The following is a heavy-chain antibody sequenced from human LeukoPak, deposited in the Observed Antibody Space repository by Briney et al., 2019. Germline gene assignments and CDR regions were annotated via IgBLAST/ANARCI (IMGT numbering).Heavy chain of an antibody. CDR2: IKSKTDGGITT. CDR3: TTPLIIAAAEVFDP. CDR1: GFTFSHAW. J-gene: IGHJ5*02. Sequence: PGGSLRLSCAASGFTFSHAWMTWVRQAPGKGLEWVGRIKSKTDGGITTECAAPVKGRFTISRDDSKNTVCLQMDSLKIEDTAVYYCTTPLIIAAAEVFDPWGQGTLVTVSS. D-gene: IGHD6-13*01. V-gene: IGHV3-15*01.